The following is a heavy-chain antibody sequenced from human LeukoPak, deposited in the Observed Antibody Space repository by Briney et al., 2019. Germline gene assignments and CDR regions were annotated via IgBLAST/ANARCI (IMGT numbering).Heavy chain of an antibody. CDR1: GFTFSNYA. J-gene: IGHJ4*02. CDR3: AKRGDCSGTCTYDY. Sequence: GGTLRLSCAASGFTFSNYAIHWVRHAPGEGLEWVSIVGVSGVKTYYADSVKGRLTISRDNSKNTVYLQMNSLRAEDTAVYYCAKRGDCSGTCTYDYWGQGTLVTVSS. D-gene: IGHD2-2*01. CDR2: VGVSGVKT. V-gene: IGHV3-23*01.